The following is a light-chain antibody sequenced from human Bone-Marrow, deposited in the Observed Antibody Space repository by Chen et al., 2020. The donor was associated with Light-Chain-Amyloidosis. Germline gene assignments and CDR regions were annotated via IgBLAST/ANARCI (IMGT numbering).Light chain of an antibody. CDR2: FNS. CDR1: RSSIGTNT. J-gene: IGLJ2*01. Sequence: QSVLTQPPSASGTPGQRVTISCSGSRSSIGTNTVNWYQQFPGTAPKLLIYFNSQRPSGVPHRFSGSKSGTSASLAISGRQSDDEADYFCAAWEDGLNGVLFGGGTKLTVL. CDR3: AAWEDGLNGVL. V-gene: IGLV1-44*01.